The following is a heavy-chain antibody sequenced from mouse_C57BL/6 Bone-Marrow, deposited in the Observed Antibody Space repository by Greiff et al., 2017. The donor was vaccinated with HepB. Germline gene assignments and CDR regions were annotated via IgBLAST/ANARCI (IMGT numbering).Heavy chain of an antibody. CDR2: IDPSDSYT. V-gene: IGHV1-69*01. CDR1: GYTFTSYW. Sequence: VQLQQPGAELVMPGASVKLSCKASGYTFTSYWMHWVKQRPGQGLEWIGEIDPSDSYTNYNQKFKGKSTLTVDKSSSTAYMQLTSLTSEDSAVYYCAIAEFITTVLAEDYYAMDYWGQGTSVTVSS. D-gene: IGHD1-1*01. J-gene: IGHJ4*01. CDR3: AIAEFITTVLAEDYYAMDY.